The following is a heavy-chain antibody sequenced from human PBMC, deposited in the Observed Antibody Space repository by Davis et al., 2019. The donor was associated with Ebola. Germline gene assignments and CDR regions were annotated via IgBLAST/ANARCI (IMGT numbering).Heavy chain of an antibody. CDR3: AADFYGDNTLDY. D-gene: IGHD4-23*01. CDR2: IFSNGAA. Sequence: SETLSLTCTVSGGSVSSGSYYWSWMRQSPRKGLEWIGYIFSNGAADFNPSLKSRVTISIDTSNNQFSLKLSSVTAADTAVYYCAADFYGDNTLDYWGPGAVVTVSS. CDR1: GGSVSSGSYY. V-gene: IGHV4-61*01. J-gene: IGHJ4*02.